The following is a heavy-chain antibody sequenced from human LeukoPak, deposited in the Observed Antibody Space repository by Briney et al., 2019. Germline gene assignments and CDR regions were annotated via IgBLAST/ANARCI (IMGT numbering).Heavy chain of an antibody. D-gene: IGHD3-3*01. CDR3: AKGDYDFWSGYWSHYGMDV. CDR2: ISYDGSNK. CDR1: GFTFSSYG. V-gene: IGHV3-30*18. Sequence: GGSLRLSCAASGFTFSSYGMHWVRQAPGKGLEWVAVISYDGSNKYYADSVKGRFTISRDNSKNTLYLQMNSLRAEDTAVYCCAKGDYDFWSGYWSHYGMDVWGQGTTVTVSS. J-gene: IGHJ6*02.